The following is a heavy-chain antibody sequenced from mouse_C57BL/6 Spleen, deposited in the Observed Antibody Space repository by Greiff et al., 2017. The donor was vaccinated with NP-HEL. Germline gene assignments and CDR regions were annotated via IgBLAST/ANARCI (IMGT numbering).Heavy chain of an antibody. D-gene: IGHD1-1*01. CDR3: ARRTRPYFDY. CDR2: IDPSDSYT. J-gene: IGHJ2*01. CDR1: GYTFTSYW. Sequence: VQLQQPGAELVKPGASVKLSCKASGYTFTSYWMQWVKQRPGQGLEWIGEIDPSDSYTNYNQKFKGKATLTVDTSSSTAYMQLSSLTSEDSAVYYCARRTRPYFDYWGQGTTLTVSS. V-gene: IGHV1-50*01.